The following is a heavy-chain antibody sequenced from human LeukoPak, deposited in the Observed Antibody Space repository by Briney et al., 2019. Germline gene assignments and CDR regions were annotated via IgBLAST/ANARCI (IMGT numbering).Heavy chain of an antibody. V-gene: IGHV5-51*01. CDR3: ARGYYDSSGYYKPYYFDY. CDR2: IYPGDSDT. D-gene: IGHD3-22*01. Sequence: GESLKISCKGSGYSFTSYWIGWVRQMPGKGLEWMGIIYPGDSDTRYSPSFQGQVTISADKSISTAYLQWSSLKASDTAMYYCARGYYDSSGYYKPYYFDYWGQGTLVTVFS. J-gene: IGHJ4*02. CDR1: GYSFTSYW.